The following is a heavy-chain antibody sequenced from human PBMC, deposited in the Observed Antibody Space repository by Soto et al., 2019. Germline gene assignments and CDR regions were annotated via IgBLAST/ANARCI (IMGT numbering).Heavy chain of an antibody. V-gene: IGHV3-33*01. CDR1: GFNFSSYC. Sequence: GGSMILSCAASGFNFSSYCMHWVRQAPGKGLEWVAVIWYDGSNKYYADSVKGRFTISRDNSKNTLYLQMNSLRAEDTAVYYCARDQTGSYGMDVWGQGTTVTVSS. J-gene: IGHJ6*02. CDR3: ARDQTGSYGMDV. CDR2: IWYDGSNK.